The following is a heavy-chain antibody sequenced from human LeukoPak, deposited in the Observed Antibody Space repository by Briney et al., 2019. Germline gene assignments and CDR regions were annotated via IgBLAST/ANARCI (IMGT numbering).Heavy chain of an antibody. CDR1: GGSFSGYY. J-gene: IGHJ4*02. Sequence: PSETLSLTCAVYGGSFSGYYWSWIRQPPGKGLEWIGEINHSGSTNYNSSLKSRVTISVDTSKNQFSLKLSSVTAADTAVYYCARRGTYCSGGSCYDYWGQGTLVTVSS. CDR3: ARRGTYCSGGSCYDY. D-gene: IGHD2-15*01. V-gene: IGHV4-34*01. CDR2: INHSGST.